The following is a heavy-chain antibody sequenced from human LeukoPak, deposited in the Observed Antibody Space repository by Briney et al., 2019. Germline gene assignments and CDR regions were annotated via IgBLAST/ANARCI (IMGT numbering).Heavy chain of an antibody. D-gene: IGHD2-2*01. J-gene: IGHJ4*02. Sequence: PSETLSLTCTVSGGSISSSSYYWGWIRQPPGKGLEWIGSLYYSGHTYYNPSLKSRVTISIDTSKNQFSLRLTSVPAADTAVYYCASQYCSSSSCYAGEHDYWGQGTLVTVSS. CDR1: GGSISSSSYY. V-gene: IGHV4-39*01. CDR2: LYYSGHT. CDR3: ASQYCSSSSCYAGEHDY.